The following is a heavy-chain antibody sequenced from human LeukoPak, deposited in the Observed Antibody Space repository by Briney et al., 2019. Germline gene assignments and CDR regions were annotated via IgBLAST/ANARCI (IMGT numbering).Heavy chain of an antibody. CDR3: ASGRDPLDY. Sequence: PGGSLRLSCVVSGIPFSDYYMNWIRQAPGKGLEWVSSISSSSSYICYADSVKGRFTISRDNAKNSLYLQMTSLRAEDTAVYYCASGRDPLDYWGQGTLVTVSS. CDR1: GIPFSDYY. CDR2: ISSSSSYI. D-gene: IGHD1-26*01. V-gene: IGHV3-21*01. J-gene: IGHJ4*02.